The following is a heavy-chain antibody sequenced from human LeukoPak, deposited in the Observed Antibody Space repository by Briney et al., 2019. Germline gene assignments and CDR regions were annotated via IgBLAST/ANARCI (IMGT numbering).Heavy chain of an antibody. CDR2: ISSSSSYI. CDR3: TTDPGWQWLVPYYFDY. Sequence: GGSLRLSCAASGFPFSSYSMNWVRQAPGKGLEWVSSISSSSSYIYYADSVKGRFTISRDNAKNSLYLQMNSLRAEDTAVYYCTTDPGWQWLVPYYFDYWGQGTLVTVSS. V-gene: IGHV3-21*03. J-gene: IGHJ4*02. CDR1: GFPFSSYS. D-gene: IGHD6-19*01.